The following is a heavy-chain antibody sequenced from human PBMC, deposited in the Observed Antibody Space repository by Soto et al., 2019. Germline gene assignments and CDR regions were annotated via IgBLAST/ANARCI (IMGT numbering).Heavy chain of an antibody. CDR2: INAGNGNT. Sequence: ASVKVSCKASGYTFTSYAMHWVRQAPGQRLEWMGWINAGNGNTKYSQKFQGRVTITRDTSASTAYMELSSLRSEDTAVHYCARAEYYYDSSGKRAEYFQHWGQGTLVTVSS. CDR1: GYTFTSYA. CDR3: ARAEYYYDSSGKRAEYFQH. V-gene: IGHV1-3*01. J-gene: IGHJ1*01. D-gene: IGHD3-22*01.